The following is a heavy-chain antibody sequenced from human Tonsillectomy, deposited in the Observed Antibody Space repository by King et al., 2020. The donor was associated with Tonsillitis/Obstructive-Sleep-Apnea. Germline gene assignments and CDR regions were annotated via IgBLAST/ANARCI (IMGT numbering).Heavy chain of an antibody. D-gene: IGHD3-22*01. J-gene: IGHJ5*02. V-gene: IGHV4-34*01. CDR2: INHSGST. CDR3: ARAPLYYYDSSAYYNWFDP. Sequence: VQQQQWGAGLLKPSETLSLTCAVYGGSFSGYYWNWIRQPPGKGLEWIGEINHSGSTNYNSSLKSRVTISVDTSKNQFSLKLSSVTAADTAVYYCARAPLYYYDSSAYYNWFDPWGQGTLVTVSS. CDR1: GGSFSGYY.